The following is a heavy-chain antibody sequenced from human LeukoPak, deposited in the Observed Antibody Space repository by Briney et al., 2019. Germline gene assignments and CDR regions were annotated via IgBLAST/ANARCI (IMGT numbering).Heavy chain of an antibody. CDR1: GYTFTSYD. CDR2: INQDGSTK. CDR3: ARELTTTPNSFDP. V-gene: IGHV3-7*01. J-gene: IGHJ5*02. Sequence: ASVKVSCKASGYTFTSYDINWVRQAPGTGLEWVANINQDGSTKYYLDSVKGRFTISRDNAKNSVYLQMNSLRAEETAVYYCARELTTTPNSFDPWGQGTLVTVSS. D-gene: IGHD4-17*01.